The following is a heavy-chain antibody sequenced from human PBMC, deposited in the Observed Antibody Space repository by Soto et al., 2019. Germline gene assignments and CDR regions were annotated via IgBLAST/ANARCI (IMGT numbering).Heavy chain of an antibody. CDR1: GFTFSSYA. V-gene: IGHV3-23*01. CDR3: AKDRGYSYGWDYFDY. D-gene: IGHD5-18*01. Sequence: EVQLLESGGGLVQPGGSLRLSCAASGFTFSSYAMSWVRQAXXXXXXXVSAISGSGGSTYYADSVKXRFTISRDNSKNTLYLQMNSLRAXXTAXXYXAKDRGYSYGWDYFDYWGQGTLVTVSS. J-gene: IGHJ4*02. CDR2: ISGSGGST.